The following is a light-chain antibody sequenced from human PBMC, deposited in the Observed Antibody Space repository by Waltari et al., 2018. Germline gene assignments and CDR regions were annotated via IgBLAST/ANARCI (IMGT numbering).Light chain of an antibody. CDR1: QGISDF. J-gene: IGKJ1*01. CDR2: AAS. CDR3: QLLNSAQWT. V-gene: IGKV1-9*01. Sequence: IQLTQSPSSLSASVGDSVTITCRASQGISDFLAWYQQKPGKAPKLLIYAASTLQSGVPSRFGVSGSGTDFTLTISSLQPEDFATYYCQLLNSAQWTFGQGTKVEVK.